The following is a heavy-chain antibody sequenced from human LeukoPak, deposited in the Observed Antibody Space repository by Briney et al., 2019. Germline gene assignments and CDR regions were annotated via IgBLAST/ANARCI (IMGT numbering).Heavy chain of an antibody. CDR3: ARAIQSQLLKGYFDY. CDR2: IYSGGPT. V-gene: IGHV3-53*01. J-gene: IGHJ4*02. CDR1: GLTVVSNY. Sequence: PGGSLRLSCAASGLTVVSNYMSWVRQAPGKGLEWVSIIYSGGPTYYADSVRGRFTISRDDSKNTLYLQMISLTVDNTAVYYCARAIQSQLLKGYFDYWGQGTLVTVSS. D-gene: IGHD2-2*01.